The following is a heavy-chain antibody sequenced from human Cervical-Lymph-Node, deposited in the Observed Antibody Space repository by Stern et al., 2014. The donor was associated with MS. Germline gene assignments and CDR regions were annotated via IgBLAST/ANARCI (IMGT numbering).Heavy chain of an antibody. Sequence: VQLVESGAEVTKPGSSVKVSCKASGGTFSDYAISCVRQAPGQGLEWMGGIIPIFGSTDYAHNFQGRVTITADESTTTAYMALSSLRSEDTAVYYCARGAYCGGDCYWGWFDSWGQGTLVTVSS. J-gene: IGHJ5*01. CDR3: ARGAYCGGDCYWGWFDS. D-gene: IGHD2-21*02. CDR2: IIPIFGST. V-gene: IGHV1-69*01. CDR1: GGTFSDYA.